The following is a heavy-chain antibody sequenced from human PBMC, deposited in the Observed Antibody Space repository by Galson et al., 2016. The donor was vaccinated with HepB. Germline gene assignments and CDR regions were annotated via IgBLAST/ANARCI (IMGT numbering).Heavy chain of an antibody. CDR3: ARERGNYHYFDY. Sequence: AVKVSCKASGYSFTNYGISCVRQAPGQGLEWIGWSSTYNGNTNYAQKLQGRVTMTTDTSTSTAYMELRSLRSDHTAVYYCARERGNYHYFDYWGQGTLVTVSS. J-gene: IGHJ4*02. D-gene: IGHD1-7*01. CDR1: GYSFTNYG. V-gene: IGHV1-18*01. CDR2: SSTYNGNT.